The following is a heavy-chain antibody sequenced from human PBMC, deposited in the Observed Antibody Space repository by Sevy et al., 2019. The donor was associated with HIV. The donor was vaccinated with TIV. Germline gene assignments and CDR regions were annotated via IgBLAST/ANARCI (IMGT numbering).Heavy chain of an antibody. V-gene: IGHV4-30-4*01. CDR3: ARLITMLRGNPRLDY. CDR1: GGSISSGDYY. CDR2: IYYSGST. D-gene: IGHD3-10*01. J-gene: IGHJ4*02. Sequence: SETLSLTCTVSGGSISSGDYYWSWIRQPPEKGLEWIGNIYYSGSTYYNPSLQSRVTISVDMSKNQFSLKLSSVTAADTAVYYCARLITMLRGNPRLDYWGQGTLVTVSS.